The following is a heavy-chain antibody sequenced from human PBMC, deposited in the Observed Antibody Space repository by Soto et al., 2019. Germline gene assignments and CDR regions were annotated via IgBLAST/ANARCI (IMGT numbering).Heavy chain of an antibody. CDR3: AQYEYGSAYFNN. V-gene: IGHV3-48*02. D-gene: IGHD3-10*01. J-gene: IGHJ4*02. CDR1: GLTFSRYS. CDR2: INGGSYNM. Sequence: MQLMESGGGVVQPGGSLRLSCAASGLTFSRYSMNWVRQAPGKGLEWVAYINGGSYNMYYADSVKGRFTISRDNAKNSLFLQMNSLTDEATAMYYCAQYEYGSAYFNNWGQGTRVTVSS.